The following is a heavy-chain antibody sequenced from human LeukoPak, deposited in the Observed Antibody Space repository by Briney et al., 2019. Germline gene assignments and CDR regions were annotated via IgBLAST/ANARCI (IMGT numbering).Heavy chain of an antibody. CDR2: INPNDGDT. CDR3: ARANFLYCSSSTCLFDY. Sequence: ASVKVSFKASGYTFTDYYMHWVRQAPGQGFEWTGWINPNDGDTNYAQKFQGRVTMTRDTSISTAHMEVSRLRSDDTAVYYCARANFLYCSSSTCLFDYWGQGTLVTVSS. D-gene: IGHD2-2*01. CDR1: GYTFTDYY. J-gene: IGHJ4*02. V-gene: IGHV1-2*02.